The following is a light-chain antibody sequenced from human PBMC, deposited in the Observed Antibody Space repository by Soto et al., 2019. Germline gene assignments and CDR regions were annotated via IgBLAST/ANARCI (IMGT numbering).Light chain of an antibody. CDR2: DAY. Sequence: DIQMTQSPRTLPAFVGDTVTITCRASQSVSSWLAWYQQKPGTAPNLLIYDAYSMASGVPSRFSGSGSGTKFPLTIKTFQPDDLQTSYPQKKMIFPRTFGKGPKV. J-gene: IGKJ1*01. CDR1: QSVSSW. V-gene: IGKV1-5*01. CDR3: QKKMIFPRT.